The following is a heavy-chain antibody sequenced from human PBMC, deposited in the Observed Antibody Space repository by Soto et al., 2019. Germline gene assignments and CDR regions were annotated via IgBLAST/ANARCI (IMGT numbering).Heavy chain of an antibody. D-gene: IGHD4-17*01. Sequence: SETLSLTCAVYGGSFSGYYWSWIRQPPGKGLEWIGEINHSGSTNYNPSLKSRVTISVDTSKNQFSLKLSSVTAADTAVYYCARGGTTVVRRWYYYYGMDVWGQGTTVTVSS. J-gene: IGHJ6*02. V-gene: IGHV4-34*01. CDR2: INHSGST. CDR1: GGSFSGYY. CDR3: ARGGTTVVRRWYYYYGMDV.